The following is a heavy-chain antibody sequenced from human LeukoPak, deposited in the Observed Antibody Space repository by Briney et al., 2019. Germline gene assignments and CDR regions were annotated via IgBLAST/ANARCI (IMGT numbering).Heavy chain of an antibody. Sequence: ASVKVSCKASGGTFSSYAISWVRQAPGQGLEWMGGIIPIFGTANYAQKFQGRVTITTDESTSTAYMELSSLRSEDTAVYYCASGLQQNRGPALAFDIWGQGTMVTVSS. D-gene: IGHD3-10*01. V-gene: IGHV1-69*05. CDR3: ASGLQQNRGPALAFDI. CDR1: GGTFSSYA. CDR2: IIPIFGTA. J-gene: IGHJ3*02.